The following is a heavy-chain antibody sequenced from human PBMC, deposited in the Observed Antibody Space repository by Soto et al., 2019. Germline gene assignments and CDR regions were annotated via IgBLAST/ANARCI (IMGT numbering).Heavy chain of an antibody. V-gene: IGHV4-59*01. J-gene: IGHJ5*02. CDR1: DDFSSISY. CDR3: ARYHTSGWSRWLAP. Sequence: ETLCLTCRVADDFSSISYGSWIGQPPGRGLEWIGYISYSGSTKYNPSLKRRVMISVGTSKNKFSLKLRSVTAADTAVYFCARYHTSGWSRWLAPWGQGTLVPVSS. D-gene: IGHD6-19*01. CDR2: ISYSGST.